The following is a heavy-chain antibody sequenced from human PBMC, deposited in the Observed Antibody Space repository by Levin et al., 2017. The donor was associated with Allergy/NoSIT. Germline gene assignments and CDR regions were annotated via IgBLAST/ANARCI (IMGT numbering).Heavy chain of an antibody. V-gene: IGHV4-61*01. CDR1: GGSVFSGSYY. D-gene: IGHD3-10*01. CDR3: AGGLIITRGGSNYYYGVDV. J-gene: IGHJ6*02. Sequence: SETLSLTCTVPGGSVFSGSYYWSWIRQPPGRGLEYIGYVCYSGSTNYNPSLKSRVTISMDTSKNQLSLKLSSVSAADTAVYCCAGGLIITRGGSNYYYGVDVWGQGTPVTVSS. CDR2: VCYSGST.